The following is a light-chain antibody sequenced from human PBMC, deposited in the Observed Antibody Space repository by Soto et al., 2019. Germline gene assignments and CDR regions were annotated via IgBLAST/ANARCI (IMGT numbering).Light chain of an antibody. CDR2: GAS. CDR3: QQYNNWPPT. V-gene: IGKV3-15*01. CDR1: QSVSSN. Sequence: EILMTQSPATLSVSPGERATPSCRASQSVSSNLAWYQQKPGQAPRLLIYGASTRATGIPARFSGSGSGTEFTLTISSLQSEDFAVYYCQQYNNWPPTFGQGTRLEI. J-gene: IGKJ5*01.